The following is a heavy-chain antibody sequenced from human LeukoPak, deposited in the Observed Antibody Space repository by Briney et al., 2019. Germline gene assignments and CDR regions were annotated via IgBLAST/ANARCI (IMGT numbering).Heavy chain of an antibody. D-gene: IGHD3-3*01. CDR1: GLTFTNSA. J-gene: IGHJ4*02. CDR2: IVVDSGNT. Sequence: GTSVNLSCKASGLTFTNSAMQWVRQARGQRLEWIGWIVVDSGNTNYAQKFQERVTITRDMSTTTAYMELSSLRSEDTAVYYCATNSADYNFWSGNYSFDYWGQGTLDTVSS. CDR3: ATNSADYNFWSGNYSFDY. V-gene: IGHV1-58*02.